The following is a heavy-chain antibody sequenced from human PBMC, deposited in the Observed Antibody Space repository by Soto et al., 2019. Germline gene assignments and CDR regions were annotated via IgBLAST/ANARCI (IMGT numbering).Heavy chain of an antibody. Sequence: GGSLRLSCAASGFIFTNYAMNWVRQAPGKGLEWVSVIGGRGNSAYYADSVQGRLTISRDNSKNTLSLQMSSLTADDTAIYYCVREGRGSFDFWGRGTMVTVSS. V-gene: IGHV3-23*01. J-gene: IGHJ3*01. CDR2: IGGRGNSA. CDR3: VREGRGSFDF. D-gene: IGHD5-12*01. CDR1: GFIFTNYA.